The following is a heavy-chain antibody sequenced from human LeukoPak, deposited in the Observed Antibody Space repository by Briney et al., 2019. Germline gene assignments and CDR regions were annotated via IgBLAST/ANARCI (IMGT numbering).Heavy chain of an antibody. CDR3: ARTPRCSSTSCYSPYWYFDL. Sequence: SETLSLTCTVSGGSISSYYWSWIRQSPGKGLEWIGYIYYSGSTNYNPSLKSRVTISVDTSKNQFSLKLSSVTAADTAVYYCARTPRCSSTSCYSPYWYFDLWGRGTLVTVSS. J-gene: IGHJ2*01. V-gene: IGHV4-59*08. CDR2: IYYSGST. CDR1: GGSISSYY. D-gene: IGHD2-2*01.